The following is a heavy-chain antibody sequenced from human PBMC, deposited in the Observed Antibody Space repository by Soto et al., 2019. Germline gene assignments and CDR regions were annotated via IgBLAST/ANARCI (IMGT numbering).Heavy chain of an antibody. CDR2: INPISGGT. V-gene: IGHV1-2*02. D-gene: IGHD3-9*01. Sequence: ASVKVSCKASGYTFTGHYMHWVRQAPGQGLEWMGWINPISGGTNYAQNFQGKITMTRDTSTSTAYLELSRPRSDDTAVYYCARRGSLRYFAHDPYYFDFWGQGTLVTVSS. J-gene: IGHJ4*02. CDR1: GYTFTGHY. CDR3: ARRGSLRYFAHDPYYFDF.